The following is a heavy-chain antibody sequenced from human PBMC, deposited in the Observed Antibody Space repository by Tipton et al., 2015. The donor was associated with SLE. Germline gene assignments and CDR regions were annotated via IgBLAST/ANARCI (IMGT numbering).Heavy chain of an antibody. V-gene: IGHV3-30*02. CDR1: GFTFSSNG. J-gene: IGHJ4*02. CDR2: IRYDGSNK. Sequence: GSLRLSCAASGFTFSSNGMHWVRQAPGKGLEWVAFIRYDGSNKYFADSVKGRFTISRDKSKNTLYLQMNSLRAEDTAVYYCAKDQLGYCSGGNCNAFDYWGQGTLVTVSS. D-gene: IGHD2-15*01. CDR3: AKDQLGYCSGGNCNAFDY.